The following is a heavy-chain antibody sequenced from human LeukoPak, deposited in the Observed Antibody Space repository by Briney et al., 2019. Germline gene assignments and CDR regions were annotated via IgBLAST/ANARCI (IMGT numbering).Heavy chain of an antibody. CDR3: ALTYYYDSSGYYGSWFDP. CDR1: RYTLTELS. V-gene: IGHV1-24*01. J-gene: IGHJ5*02. Sequence: GASVKVSCKVSRYTLTELSMHWVRQAPGKGLEWMGGFDPEDGETIYAQKFQGRVTMTEDTSTDTAYMELSSLRSEDTAVYYCALTYYYDSSGYYGSWFDPWGQGTLVTVSS. D-gene: IGHD3-22*01. CDR2: FDPEDGET.